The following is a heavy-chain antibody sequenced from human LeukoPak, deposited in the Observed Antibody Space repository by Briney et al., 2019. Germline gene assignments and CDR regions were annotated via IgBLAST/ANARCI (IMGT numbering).Heavy chain of an antibody. Sequence: SQTLSLTCTVSGGSISSGSYYWSWIRQPAGKGLEWIGRIYTSGSTNYNPSLKSRVTMSVDTSKNQFSLKLSSVTAADTAVYYCARYSGSGYWGGAFDYWGQGTLVTVSS. D-gene: IGHD3-22*01. CDR2: IYTSGST. CDR3: ARYSGSGYWGGAFDY. V-gene: IGHV4-61*02. CDR1: GGSISSGSYY. J-gene: IGHJ4*02.